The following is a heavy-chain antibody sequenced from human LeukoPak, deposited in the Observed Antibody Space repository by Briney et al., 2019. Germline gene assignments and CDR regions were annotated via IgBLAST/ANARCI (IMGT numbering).Heavy chain of an antibody. Sequence: SETLSLTCTLSGGSISSHYWSWIPKPPGKGRGWIGYIYYSGSTNYNPSLKSRVTLSLDTSKHQFSLKLSSVTAADTAVYYCARSGYSNYVSRWFDPWGQGTLVTVSS. CDR2: IYYSGST. CDR1: GGSISSHY. D-gene: IGHD4-11*01. CDR3: ARSGYSNYVSRWFDP. J-gene: IGHJ5*02. V-gene: IGHV4-59*11.